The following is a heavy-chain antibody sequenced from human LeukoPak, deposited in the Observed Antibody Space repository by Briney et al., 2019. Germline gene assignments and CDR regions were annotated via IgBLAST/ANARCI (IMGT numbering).Heavy chain of an antibody. Sequence: PGGSLRLSCAASGFTFSSYGMHWVRQAPGKGLEWVAVIWYDGSNKYYADSVKGRFTISRDNSKNTLYLQMNSLRAEDTAVYYCAKVPYSGSYYEIGDYFDYWGQGTLVTVSS. CDR1: GFTFSSYG. V-gene: IGHV3-33*06. J-gene: IGHJ4*02. CDR2: IWYDGSNK. CDR3: AKVPYSGSYYEIGDYFDY. D-gene: IGHD1-26*01.